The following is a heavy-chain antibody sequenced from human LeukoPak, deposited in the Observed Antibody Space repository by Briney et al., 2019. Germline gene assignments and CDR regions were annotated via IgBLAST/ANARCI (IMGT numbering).Heavy chain of an antibody. D-gene: IGHD3-22*01. V-gene: IGHV3-15*01. CDR1: GFTFSNAW. CDR3: TTLVEYYYDSSGYPSDY. CDR2: IKSKTDGGTT. Sequence: VESLRLSCAASGFTFSNAWMSWVRQAPGKGLKWVGRIKSKTDGGTTDYAAPVKGRFTISRDDSKNTLYLQMNSLKTEDTAVYYCTTLVEYYYDSSGYPSDYWGQGTLVTVSS. J-gene: IGHJ4*02.